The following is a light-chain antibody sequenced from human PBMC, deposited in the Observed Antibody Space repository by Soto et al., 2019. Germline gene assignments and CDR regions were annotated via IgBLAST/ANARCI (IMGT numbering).Light chain of an antibody. CDR1: RSDVGGYNF. CDR2: EVT. CDR3: SSYTSTGSQV. V-gene: IGLV2-14*01. J-gene: IGLJ3*02. Sequence: QSALTQPASVSGSPGQSITISCTGTRSDVGGYNFVSWYQLHPGKAPKLIIYEVTYRSSGVSNRFSGSKSGNTASLSISGLQGEDEADYYCSSYTSTGSQVFGGGTQLTVL.